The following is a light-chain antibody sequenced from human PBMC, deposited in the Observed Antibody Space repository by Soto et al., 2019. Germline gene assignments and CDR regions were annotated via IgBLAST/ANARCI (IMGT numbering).Light chain of an antibody. Sequence: QSALTQPASVSGSPGQSITISCTGTSSDVGGYDYVSWYQHYPVKAPKLMIFEVNNRPSGVSSRFSGSKTGNTASLTISGLQDEDEADYYCSSFTSSITWVFGGGTKLTVL. CDR2: EVN. V-gene: IGLV2-14*01. CDR1: SSDVGGYDY. J-gene: IGLJ3*02. CDR3: SSFTSSITWV.